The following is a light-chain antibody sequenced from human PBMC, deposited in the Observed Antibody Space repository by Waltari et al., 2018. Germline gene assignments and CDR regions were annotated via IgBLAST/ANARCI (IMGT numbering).Light chain of an antibody. CDR1: QSIGRS. CDR3: QKYERLPAT. V-gene: IGKV3-20*01. Sequence: SPGTLSLSLGDRATLSCRASQSIGRSVVWYQQRPGQAPRLLIYDISRRATGIPDRFSGSGYGTDFSLTISRLEPEDFAVYYCQKYERLPATFGQGTTVE. J-gene: IGKJ1*01. CDR2: DIS.